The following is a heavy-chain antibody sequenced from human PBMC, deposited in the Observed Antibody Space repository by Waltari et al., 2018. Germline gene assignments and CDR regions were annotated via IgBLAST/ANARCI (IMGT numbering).Heavy chain of an antibody. CDR2: IHPGTGNP. Sequence: QVQLVQPVSELKKPGSSVIISCTASGYTFSTYAINWVRHAPGQGPQWMGWIHPGTGNPTDARDFIGRFVFSLDSSVTTAYWEISDLKTEDTAVYYCARGLRFTESLDSWGRGTLVTVSS. CDR1: GYTFSTYA. D-gene: IGHD4-4*01. J-gene: IGHJ4*02. V-gene: IGHV7-4-1*02. CDR3: ARGLRFTESLDS.